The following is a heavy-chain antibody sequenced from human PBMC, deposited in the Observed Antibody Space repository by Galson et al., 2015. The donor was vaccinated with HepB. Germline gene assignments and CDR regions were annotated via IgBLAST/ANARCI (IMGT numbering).Heavy chain of an antibody. CDR2: IRSKANSYAT. Sequence: PLRLSCAASGFTFSGSAMHWVRQASGKGLEWVGRIRSKANSYATAYAASVKGRFTISRDDSKNTAYLQMNSLKTEDRAVYYCTCRGGSYCPFDYWGQGTLVTVSS. V-gene: IGHV3-73*01. D-gene: IGHD1-26*01. J-gene: IGHJ4*02. CDR1: GFTFSGSA. CDR3: TCRGGSYCPFDY.